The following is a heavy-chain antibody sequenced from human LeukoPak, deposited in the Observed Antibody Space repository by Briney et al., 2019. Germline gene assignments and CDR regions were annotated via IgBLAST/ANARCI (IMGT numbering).Heavy chain of an antibody. V-gene: IGHV3-30*18. D-gene: IGHD1-26*01. CDR3: AQDSSGSYTFDY. CDR1: GFTFSSYG. J-gene: IGHJ4*02. Sequence: PGGSLRLSCAASGFTFSSYGMRWVRQAPGKGLEWVAVISYDGSNKYYADSVKGRFTISRDNSKNTLYLQMNSLRAEDTAVYYCAQDSSGSYTFDYWGQGTLVTVSS. CDR2: ISYDGSNK.